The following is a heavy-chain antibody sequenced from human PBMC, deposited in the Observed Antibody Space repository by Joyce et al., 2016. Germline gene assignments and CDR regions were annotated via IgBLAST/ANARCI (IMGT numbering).Heavy chain of an antibody. J-gene: IGHJ4*02. CDR1: GGSISSGGYY. Sequence: QVQLQESGPRLVKPSQTLSLTCTVSGGSISSGGYYWSWIRQHPGKGLEGIGYIYYSGSTYYSPSLKSRVTISVDTSKNQFSLKLTSVTAADTAVYYCARYSVVDIVATTVRYYFDYWGQGTLVTVSS. V-gene: IGHV4-31*03. CDR3: ARYSVVDIVATTVRYYFDY. D-gene: IGHD5-12*01. CDR2: IYYSGST.